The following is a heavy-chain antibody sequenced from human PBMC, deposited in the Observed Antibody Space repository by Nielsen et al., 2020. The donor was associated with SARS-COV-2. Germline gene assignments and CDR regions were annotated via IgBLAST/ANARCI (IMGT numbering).Heavy chain of an antibody. CDR1: GFTFISSA. CDR3: AAVAGFGESPLNY. CDR2: IVVGSGNT. V-gene: IGHV1-58*01. Sequence: SVKVSCKASGFTFISSAVQWVRQARGQGLEWIGWIVVGSGNTNYAQRFQERVTITRDMSTSTAYMELSSLRSEDTAVYYCAAVAGFGESPLNYWGQGTLVAVSS. D-gene: IGHD3-10*01. J-gene: IGHJ4*02.